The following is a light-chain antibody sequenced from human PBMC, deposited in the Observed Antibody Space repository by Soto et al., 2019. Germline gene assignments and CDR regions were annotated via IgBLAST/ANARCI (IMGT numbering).Light chain of an antibody. J-gene: IGKJ1*01. V-gene: IGKV3D-20*01. CDR3: QQYGSTPWT. Sequence: VVLTQFPGTLSLSPGETATLSCGASQSVGNNFLGWYQQKPGLPPRLLIYDASSRANGIPERFSGRGSGTQFTLTISRLEPEDFAVYYCQQYGSTPWTFGRGTKVDIK. CDR1: QSVGNNF. CDR2: DAS.